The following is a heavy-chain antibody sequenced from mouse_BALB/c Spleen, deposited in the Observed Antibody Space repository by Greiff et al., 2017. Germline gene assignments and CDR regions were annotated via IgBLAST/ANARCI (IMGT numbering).Heavy chain of an antibody. V-gene: IGHV5-12-2*01. J-gene: IGHJ4*01. D-gene: IGHD1-2*01. CDR3: ASHYYGNYYAMDY. Sequence: EVQRVESGGGLVQPGGSLKLSCAASGFTFSSYTMSWVRQTPEKRLEWVAYISNGGGSTYYPDTVKGRFTISRDNAKNTLYLQMSSLKSEDTAMYYCASHYYGNYYAMDYWGQGTSVTVSS. CDR2: ISNGGGST. CDR1: GFTFSSYT.